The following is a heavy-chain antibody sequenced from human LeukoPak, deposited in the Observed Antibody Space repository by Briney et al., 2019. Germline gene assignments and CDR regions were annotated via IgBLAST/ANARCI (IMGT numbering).Heavy chain of an antibody. V-gene: IGHV3-30*04. Sequence: GGSLTLSCAASGFTFSSYAMHWVRQAPGKGLEGVAVISYDGSNKYYADSVKGRFTISRDNSKNTLYLQMNSLRAEDTAVYYCARERGYSGYDYGYFDYWGQGTLVTVSS. CDR2: ISYDGSNK. J-gene: IGHJ4*02. CDR3: ARERGYSGYDYGYFDY. CDR1: GFTFSSYA. D-gene: IGHD5-12*01.